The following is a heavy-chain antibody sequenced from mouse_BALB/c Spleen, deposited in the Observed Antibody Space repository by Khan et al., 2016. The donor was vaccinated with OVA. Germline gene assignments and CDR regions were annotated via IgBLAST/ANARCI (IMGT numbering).Heavy chain of an antibody. CDR1: GFSLTNYG. V-gene: IGHV2-3*01. J-gene: IGHJ1*01. CDR3: AKFCYGGVSNWYFDV. CDR2: VWGDGNT. Sequence: QVQLKESGPGLVAPSQSLSISCTVSGFSLTNYGVSWVRQPPGKGLEWLGVVWGDGNTNYHSALSSRLSISNDNSKTHAFLILNSLQPDDTATYYCAKFCYGGVSNWYFDVWGAGTTVTVSS. D-gene: IGHD1-1*02.